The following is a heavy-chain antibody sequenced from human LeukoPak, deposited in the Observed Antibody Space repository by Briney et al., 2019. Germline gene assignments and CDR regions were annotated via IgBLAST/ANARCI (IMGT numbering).Heavy chain of an antibody. CDR2: ISSNGGST. V-gene: IGHV3-64*01. CDR1: GFTFSSYA. D-gene: IGHD1-26*01. J-gene: IGHJ4*02. Sequence: PGGSLRLSCAASGFTFSSYAMHWVRQAPGKGLEYVSAISSNGGSTYYANSVKGRFTISRDNSKNTLYLQMGSLRAEDMAVYYCARVGGSYYYFDYWGQGTLVTVSS. CDR3: ARVGGSYYYFDY.